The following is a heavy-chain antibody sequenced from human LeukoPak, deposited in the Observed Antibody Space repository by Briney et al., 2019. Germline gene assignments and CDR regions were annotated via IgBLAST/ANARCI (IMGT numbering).Heavy chain of an antibody. CDR2: MHYSGST. J-gene: IGHJ5*02. CDR1: GGSITKNGYY. Sequence: SETLSLTCSVSGGSITKNGYYWGWIRQSPETGLEWIGSMHYSGSTYYNPSLKSRVTISVDTSKNQFSLKLSSVTAADTAVYYCARGAGADGDPRWFDPWGQGTLVTVSS. V-gene: IGHV4-39*07. D-gene: IGHD3-10*01. CDR3: ARGAGADGDPRWFDP.